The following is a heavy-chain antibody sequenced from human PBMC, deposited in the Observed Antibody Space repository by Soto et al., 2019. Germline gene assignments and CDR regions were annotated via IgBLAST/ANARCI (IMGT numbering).Heavy chain of an antibody. Sequence: GGSLRLSCAASGFTFSNYGIHWVRQAPGKGLEWVAVISHDGNKEYYADSVKGRFTISRDNSKKTLYLQMNSLRAEDTAVYYCVWLPNHRHFDYWGQGTLVTVSS. J-gene: IGHJ4*02. CDR3: VWLPNHRHFDY. CDR2: ISHDGNKE. D-gene: IGHD3-22*01. V-gene: IGHV3-30*03. CDR1: GFTFSNYG.